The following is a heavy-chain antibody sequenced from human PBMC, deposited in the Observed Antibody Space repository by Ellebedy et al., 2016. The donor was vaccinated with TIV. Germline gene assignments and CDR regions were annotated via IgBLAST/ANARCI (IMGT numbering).Heavy chain of an antibody. Sequence: AASVKVSCKASGYTFTSHYIHWMRQAPGHGLEWMGIINPAGGTTYYAQNFQGRVTMTRDTSTSTVYTELNSLRSEDTAVYYCARDSRQWLEQYYYDYWGQGTLVIVSS. D-gene: IGHD6-19*01. CDR1: GYTFTSHY. CDR2: INPAGGTT. J-gene: IGHJ4*02. V-gene: IGHV1-46*01. CDR3: ARDSRQWLEQYYYDY.